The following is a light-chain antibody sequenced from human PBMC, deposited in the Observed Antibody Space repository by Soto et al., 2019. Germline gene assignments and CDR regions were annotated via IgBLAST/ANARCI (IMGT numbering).Light chain of an antibody. CDR2: SNN. Sequence: QTVVTQPPSASGTPGQRVTISCSGSSSNIGSNTVNWYQQLPGTAPKLLIYSNNQRPSGVPDRFSGSKSGISASLAISGLQSEDEADYYCAAWDDSLNGLWVFGGGTKLTVL. CDR1: SSNIGSNT. J-gene: IGLJ3*02. V-gene: IGLV1-44*01. CDR3: AAWDDSLNGLWV.